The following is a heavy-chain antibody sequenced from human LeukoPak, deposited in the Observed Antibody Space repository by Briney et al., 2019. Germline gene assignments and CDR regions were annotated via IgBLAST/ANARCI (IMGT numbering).Heavy chain of an antibody. CDR1: GFTFGDFA. J-gene: IGHJ4*02. V-gene: IGHV3-9*01. CDR2: ISWNSGNI. CDR3: ANLHGDYRDY. Sequence: GGSLRLSCAASGFTFGDFAMHWVRHAPGKGLEWVSGISWNSGNIGYADSVKGRFTISRDNAKNSLYPQMNSLRAEDTALYYCANLHGDYRDYWGQGTLVTVSS. D-gene: IGHD4-17*01.